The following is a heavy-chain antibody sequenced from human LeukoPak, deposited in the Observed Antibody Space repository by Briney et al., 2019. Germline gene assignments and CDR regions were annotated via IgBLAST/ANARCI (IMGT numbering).Heavy chain of an antibody. V-gene: IGHV4-34*01. J-gene: IGHJ6*03. CDR3: ARGGRRTVTTRLYDYYYYMDV. Sequence: SETLSLTCAVYGGSFSGYYWSWIRQPPGKGLDWIGEINHSGRNNYNPSLKSRVTISVHTSKNRYSLKLSSVTAADTAVYYCARGGRRTVTTRLYDYYYYMDVWGKGTTVTVSS. D-gene: IGHD4-17*01. CDR2: INHSGRN. CDR1: GGSFSGYY.